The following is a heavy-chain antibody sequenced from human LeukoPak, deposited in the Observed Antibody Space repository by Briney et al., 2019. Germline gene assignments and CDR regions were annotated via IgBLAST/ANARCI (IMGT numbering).Heavy chain of an antibody. CDR3: ARDQQRRITMVRGGQYTWFDP. J-gene: IGHJ5*02. V-gene: IGHV4-39*07. D-gene: IGHD3-10*01. CDR2: IYYSGST. Sequence: SETLSLTCTVSGGSISSSSYYWGWIRQPPGKGLEGIGSIYYSGSTYYNPSLKSRVTISVDTSKNQFSLKLSSVTAADTAVYYCARDQQRRITMVRGGQYTWFDPWGQGTLVTVSS. CDR1: GGSISSSSYY.